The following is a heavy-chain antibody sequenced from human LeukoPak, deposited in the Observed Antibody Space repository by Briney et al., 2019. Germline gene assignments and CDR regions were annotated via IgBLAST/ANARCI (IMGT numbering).Heavy chain of an antibody. V-gene: IGHV3-66*01. Sequence: GGSLRLSCAASGFTVSSNYMSWVRQAPGKGLEWVSVIYSGGSTYYADSVKGRFTISRDNSKNTLYLQMNRLRAEDTAVYYCARDEDGSSWPNYYCGMDVWGQGTTVTVSS. J-gene: IGHJ6*02. CDR1: GFTVSSNY. D-gene: IGHD6-13*01. CDR2: IYSGGST. CDR3: ARDEDGSSWPNYYCGMDV.